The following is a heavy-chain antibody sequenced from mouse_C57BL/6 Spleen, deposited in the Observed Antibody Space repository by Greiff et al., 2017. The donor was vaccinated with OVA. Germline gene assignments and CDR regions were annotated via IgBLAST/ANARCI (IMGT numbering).Heavy chain of an antibody. CDR3: ARYKGWLNWYFDV. Sequence: DVQLVESGGGLVQPGGSLSLSCAASGFTFTDYYMSWVRQPPGKALEWLGFIRNKANGYTTEYSASVKGRFTISRDNSQSILYLQMNALRAEDSATYYCARYKGWLNWYFDVWGTGTTVTVSS. CDR1: GFTFTDYY. D-gene: IGHD2-3*01. J-gene: IGHJ1*03. CDR2: IRNKANGYTT. V-gene: IGHV7-3*01.